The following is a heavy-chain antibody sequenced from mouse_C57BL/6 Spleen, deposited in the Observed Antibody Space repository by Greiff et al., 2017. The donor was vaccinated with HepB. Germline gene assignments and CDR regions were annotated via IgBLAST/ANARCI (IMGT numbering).Heavy chain of an antibody. CDR3: ARDGNYGNFYYFDY. D-gene: IGHD2-1*01. Sequence: LQESGAELVKPGASVKISCKASGYAFSSYWMNWVKQRPGKGLEWIGQIYPGDGDTNYNGKFKGKATLTADKSSSTAYMQLSSLTSEDSAVYCCARDGNYGNFYYFDYWGQGTTLTVSS. CDR2: IYPGDGDT. CDR1: GYAFSSYW. V-gene: IGHV1-80*01. J-gene: IGHJ2*01.